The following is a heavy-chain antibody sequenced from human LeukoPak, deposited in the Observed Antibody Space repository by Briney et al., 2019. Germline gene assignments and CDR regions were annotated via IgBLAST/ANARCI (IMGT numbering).Heavy chain of an antibody. D-gene: IGHD4-17*01. V-gene: IGHV4-59*01. Sequence: SETLSLTCTVSGGSISSYYWSWIRQPPGKGLEWIGYVYYSGSTNYNPSLKSRVTISVDTSKSQFSLKLSSVTAADTAVYYCARRNYGSNYYYYMDVWGKGTTVTVSS. J-gene: IGHJ6*03. CDR3: ARRNYGSNYYYYMDV. CDR2: VYYSGST. CDR1: GGSISSYY.